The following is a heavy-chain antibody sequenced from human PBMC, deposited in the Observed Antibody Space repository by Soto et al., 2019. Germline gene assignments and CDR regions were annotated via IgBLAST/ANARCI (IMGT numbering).Heavy chain of an antibody. J-gene: IGHJ5*02. CDR1: GFTFSNSW. CDR3: VRHTNGWYDYFDP. CDR2: INSDGRTT. Sequence: PGGSLRLSCAASGFTFSNSWMHWVRQAPGKGLVWVSRINSDGRTTTHADSVQGRFTISRDNAKNTLYLQMNSLRAEDTAVYYCVRHTNGWYDYFDPWGQGTLVTVSS. V-gene: IGHV3-74*01. D-gene: IGHD6-19*01.